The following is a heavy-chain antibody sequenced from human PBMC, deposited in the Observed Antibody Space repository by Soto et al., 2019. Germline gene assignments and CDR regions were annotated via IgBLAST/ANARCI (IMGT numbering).Heavy chain of an antibody. D-gene: IGHD7-27*01. Sequence: QVQLVQSGAEVKKPGASVKVSCKASGYTFTSYGISWVRQAPGQGLEWMGWISAYNGNTNYAQKLQGRVTMTTDTATSTAYMELRSLRSDDTAVYYCARDAAANWGPGYYGMDVWGQGTTVTVSS. CDR3: ARDAAANWGPGYYGMDV. CDR1: GYTFTSYG. J-gene: IGHJ6*02. CDR2: ISAYNGNT. V-gene: IGHV1-18*01.